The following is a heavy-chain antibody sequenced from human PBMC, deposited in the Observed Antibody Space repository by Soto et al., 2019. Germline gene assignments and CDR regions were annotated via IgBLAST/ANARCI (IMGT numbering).Heavy chain of an antibody. D-gene: IGHD2-8*01. CDR3: AREIMPLTNDWYFDL. CDR1: GGSISGGVHS. V-gene: IGHV4-30-4*01. J-gene: IGHJ2*01. Sequence: QVQLQESGPGLVKPSETLSLTCTVSGGSISGGVHSWSWIRQPPGKGLEWIGHIFDSGSPYYTPSLKSRLTISVDTSKNQFSLRLSSVTAADTAVYYCAREIMPLTNDWYFDLWGRGTLVTVSS. CDR2: IFDSGSP.